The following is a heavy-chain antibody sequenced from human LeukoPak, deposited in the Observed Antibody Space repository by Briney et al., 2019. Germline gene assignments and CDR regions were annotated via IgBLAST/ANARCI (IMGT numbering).Heavy chain of an antibody. D-gene: IGHD1-26*01. CDR3: TINSGSHP. CDR2: IKQDGSEK. Sequence: GGSLRLSCAASGFTFSSYWTTWVRQAPGKGLEWVANIKQDGSEKYYVDSVKGRFTISRDNAKNSLYLQMNSLRAEDTAVYYCTINSGSHPWGQGTLVTVFS. CDR1: GFTFSSYW. V-gene: IGHV3-7*01. J-gene: IGHJ5*02.